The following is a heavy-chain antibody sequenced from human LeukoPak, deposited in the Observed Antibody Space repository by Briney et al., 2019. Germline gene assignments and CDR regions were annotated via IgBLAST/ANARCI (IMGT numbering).Heavy chain of an antibody. CDR3: AKDRLPAAIPYYFDY. J-gene: IGHJ4*02. V-gene: IGHV3-23*01. Sequence: GGSLRLSCAASGITFSDYAMTWVRQAPGKGPEWVSAISGSGGSTYYADSVKGRFTISRDNSKNTLYLQMNSLRAEDAAVYYCAKDRLPAAIPYYFDYWGQGTLVTVSS. D-gene: IGHD2-2*01. CDR2: ISGSGGST. CDR1: GITFSDYA.